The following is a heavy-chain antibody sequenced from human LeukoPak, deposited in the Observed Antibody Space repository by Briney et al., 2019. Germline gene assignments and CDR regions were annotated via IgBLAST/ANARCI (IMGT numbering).Heavy chain of an antibody. Sequence: GGSLRLSRAASGFTFSGSAMHWVRQASGKGLEWVGRIRSKANSYATAYAASVKGRFTISRDDSKNTAYLQMNSLKTEDTAVYYCTRLYYYDSSGVGIDPWGQGTLVTVSS. J-gene: IGHJ5*02. CDR2: IRSKANSYAT. CDR3: TRLYYYDSSGVGIDP. V-gene: IGHV3-73*01. CDR1: GFTFSGSA. D-gene: IGHD3-22*01.